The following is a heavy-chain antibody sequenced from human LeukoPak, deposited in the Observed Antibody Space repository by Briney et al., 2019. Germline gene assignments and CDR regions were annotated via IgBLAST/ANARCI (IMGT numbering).Heavy chain of an antibody. V-gene: IGHV4-59*01. Sequence: SETLSLTCTVSGGSISSYYWSWIRQPPGNGLEWIGYIYYSGSTNYNPSLKSRVTISVDTSKNQFSLKLSSVTAADAAVYYCARLWYYDFWSGYYFDYWGQGTLVTVSS. CDR2: IYYSGST. D-gene: IGHD3-3*01. CDR3: ARLWYYDFWSGYYFDY. J-gene: IGHJ4*02. CDR1: GGSISSYY.